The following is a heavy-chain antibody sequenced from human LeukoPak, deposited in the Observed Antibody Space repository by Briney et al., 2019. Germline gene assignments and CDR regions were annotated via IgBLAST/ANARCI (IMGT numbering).Heavy chain of an antibody. J-gene: IGHJ6*02. Sequence: SETLSLTCTVSGGSMSGFFWTWIRQPPGRELEWVGSIYYSGSSTKYNPSLKSRITISVDTSKSQFSLTLNSATAADTAVYYCARTSRHFYGSGTNLTPWPAGMDVWGQGTTVTVSS. CDR3: ARTSRHFYGSGTNLTPWPAGMDV. V-gene: IGHV4-59*01. CDR1: GGSMSGFF. D-gene: IGHD3-10*01. CDR2: IYYSGSST.